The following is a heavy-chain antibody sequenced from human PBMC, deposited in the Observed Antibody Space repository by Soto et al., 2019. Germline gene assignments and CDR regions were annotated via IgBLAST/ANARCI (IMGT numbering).Heavy chain of an antibody. CDR1: GYSFTNYW. D-gene: IGHD2-21*01. CDR3: ARVMAPAATEHIDY. V-gene: IGHV5-51*01. Sequence: PGESLKISCKGSGYSFTNYWIVWVRQKPGKGLEWMGIINPGDSDTRYSPSFEGQVTISADKSINTAYLQWSSLQASDSAMYYCARVMAPAATEHIDYWGQGAQVTVSS. CDR2: INPGDSDT. J-gene: IGHJ4*02.